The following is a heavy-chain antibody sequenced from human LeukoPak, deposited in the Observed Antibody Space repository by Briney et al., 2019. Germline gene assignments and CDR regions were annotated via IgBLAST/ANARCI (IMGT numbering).Heavy chain of an antibody. J-gene: IGHJ4*02. CDR2: ISSSGSTI. CDR3: ARDSEYYYDSSGYWY. V-gene: IGHV3-48*04. CDR1: GFTFSIHG. Sequence: GGTLRLSCAASGFTFSIHGMNWVRQAPGKGLEWVSYISSSGSTIYYADSVKGRFTISRDNAKNSLYLQMNSLRAEDTAVYYCARDSEYYYDSSGYWYWGQGTLVTVSS. D-gene: IGHD3-22*01.